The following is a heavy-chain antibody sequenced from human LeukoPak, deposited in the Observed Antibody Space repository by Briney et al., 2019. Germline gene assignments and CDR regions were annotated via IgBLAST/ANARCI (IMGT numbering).Heavy chain of an antibody. V-gene: IGHV3-48*01. Sequence: GGSLRLSCAASGFTFSNNAMSWVRQAPGKGLEWVSYISSSSSTVYYADSVKGRFTISRDNAKNSLYLQMNSLRAEDTAVYYCARGRRYYDYVWGSYREIDYWGQGTLVTVSS. D-gene: IGHD3-16*02. CDR1: GFTFSNNA. CDR2: ISSSSSTV. CDR3: ARGRRYYDYVWGSYREIDY. J-gene: IGHJ4*02.